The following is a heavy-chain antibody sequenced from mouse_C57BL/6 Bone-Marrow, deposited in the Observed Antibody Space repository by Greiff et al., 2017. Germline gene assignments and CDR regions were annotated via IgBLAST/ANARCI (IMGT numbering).Heavy chain of an antibody. V-gene: IGHV5-6*01. Sequence: EVQGVESGGDLVKPGGSLKLSCAASGFTFSSYGMSWVRQTPDKRLEWVATISSGGSYTYYPDSVKGRFTISRDNAKNTLYLQMSSLKSEDTAMYYCARHRDYDPYYFDYWGQGTTLTVSS. CDR3: ARHRDYDPYYFDY. CDR1: GFTFSSYG. J-gene: IGHJ2*01. CDR2: ISSGGSYT. D-gene: IGHD2-4*01.